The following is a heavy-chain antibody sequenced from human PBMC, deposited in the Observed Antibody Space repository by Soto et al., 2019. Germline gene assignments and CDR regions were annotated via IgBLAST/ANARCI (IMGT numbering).Heavy chain of an antibody. J-gene: IGHJ4*02. V-gene: IGHV1-46*01. CDR3: ARDQTAVAGFFDY. D-gene: IGHD6-19*01. Sequence: QVQVVQSGAEVKKPGASVKISCKTSGYTFTDYSMHWVRQAPGQGLEWMGVLSPEGGNSNYAQKFQGRVSMTRDTSATTVYMELSSLRSDDTAVYYCARDQTAVAGFFDYWGQGTLVTVSS. CDR2: LSPEGGNS. CDR1: GYTFTDYS.